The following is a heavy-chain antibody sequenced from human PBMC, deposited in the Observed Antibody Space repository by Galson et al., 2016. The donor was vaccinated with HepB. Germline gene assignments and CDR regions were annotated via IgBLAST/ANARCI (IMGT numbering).Heavy chain of an antibody. V-gene: IGHV4-4*02. CDR1: GASISDSNW. D-gene: IGHD2-2*01. J-gene: IGHJ5*02. Sequence: SETLSLTCAVSGASISDSNWWTWVRQVPGKGLEWIGEIYHTGTSNNNPFLSSRFTLSVDKSRNEFSLYVTSVTAADTAVYYCARASIIPGARMVFDPWGQGTLVTVSS. CDR3: ARASIIPGARMVFDP. CDR2: IYHTGTS.